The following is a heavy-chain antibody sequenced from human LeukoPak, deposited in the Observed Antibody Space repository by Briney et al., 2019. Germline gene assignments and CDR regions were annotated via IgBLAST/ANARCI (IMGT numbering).Heavy chain of an antibody. CDR2: ISYDGNNE. V-gene: IGHV3-30*01. D-gene: IGHD6-13*01. Sequence: GRSLRLSCAASGFTFSSLAMNWVRQTPGKGLEWVAGISYDGNNERYADSVKGRFTISRDNSKNTLILQMNSLRPEDTAVYYCARDRAIATPLSGWGQGTLVTVSS. J-gene: IGHJ4*02. CDR3: ARDRAIATPLSG. CDR1: GFTFSSLA.